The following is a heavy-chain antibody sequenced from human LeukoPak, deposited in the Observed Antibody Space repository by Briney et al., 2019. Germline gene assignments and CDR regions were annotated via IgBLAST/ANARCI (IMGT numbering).Heavy chain of an antibody. CDR3: ARDFPPGRYFDWLGYGMDV. Sequence: WRSLRLSCAASGFTFSSYGMHWVRQAPGKGLEWVAVIWYDGSNKYYADSVKGRFTISRDNSKNTLYLQMNSLRAEDTAVYYCARDFPPGRYFDWLGYGMDVWGQGTTVTVSS. CDR2: IWYDGSNK. CDR1: GFTFSSYG. J-gene: IGHJ6*02. D-gene: IGHD3-9*01. V-gene: IGHV3-33*01.